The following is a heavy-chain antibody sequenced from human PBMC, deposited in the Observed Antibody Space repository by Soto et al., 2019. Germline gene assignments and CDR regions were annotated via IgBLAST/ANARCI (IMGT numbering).Heavy chain of an antibody. D-gene: IGHD3-10*01. CDR2: IKEDGNEK. Sequence: PGGSLRLSCVASGFTFTRSWMSWVRQAPGKGLEWVANIKEDGNEKYYVDSVKGRFTISRDNAKNSLYLQMNSLRAEDAAVYYCARDDEVLFASWGQGTLVTVSS. J-gene: IGHJ4*02. CDR1: GFTFTRSW. CDR3: ARDDEVLFAS. V-gene: IGHV3-7*01.